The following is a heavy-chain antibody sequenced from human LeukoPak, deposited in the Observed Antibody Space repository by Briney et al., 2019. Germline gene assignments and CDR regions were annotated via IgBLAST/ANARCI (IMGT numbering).Heavy chain of an antibody. Sequence: ASVKVSCKASGYTFTSYGINWVRQATGQGLEWMGWMNPNSGNTGYAQKFQGRVTMTRNTSISTAYMELSSLRSEDTAVYYCARGSPIAAAGYNWFDPWGQGTLVTVSS. CDR3: ARGSPIAAAGYNWFDP. CDR1: GYTFTSYG. J-gene: IGHJ5*02. V-gene: IGHV1-8*02. CDR2: MNPNSGNT. D-gene: IGHD6-13*01.